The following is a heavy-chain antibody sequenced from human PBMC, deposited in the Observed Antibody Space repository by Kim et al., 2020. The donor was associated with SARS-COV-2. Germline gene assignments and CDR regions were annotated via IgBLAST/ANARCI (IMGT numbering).Heavy chain of an antibody. CDR2: ISSSSSYI. J-gene: IGHJ6*02. Sequence: GGSLRLSCAASGFTFSSYSMNWVRQAPGKGLEWVSSISSSSSYIYYADSVKGRFTISRDNAKNSLYLQMNSLRAEDMAVYYCARDPICSSTSCYALYYGMDVWGQGTTVTVSS. V-gene: IGHV3-21*01. CDR3: ARDPICSSTSCYALYYGMDV. D-gene: IGHD2-2*01. CDR1: GFTFSSYS.